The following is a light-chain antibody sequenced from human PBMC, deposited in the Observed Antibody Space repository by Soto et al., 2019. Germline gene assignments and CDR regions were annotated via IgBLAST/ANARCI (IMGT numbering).Light chain of an antibody. CDR2: KAS. J-gene: IGKJ2*01. CDR1: QSINSW. Sequence: DIPMTQSPSTLSASIGDTVIITCRASQSINSWLAWYQQKPGKAPKLLIHKASTLESGVPSRFSGSESGTEFPLTISSLQPDDFATFYCQQYDRFPYTFGQGTKLEIK. V-gene: IGKV1-5*03. CDR3: QQYDRFPYT.